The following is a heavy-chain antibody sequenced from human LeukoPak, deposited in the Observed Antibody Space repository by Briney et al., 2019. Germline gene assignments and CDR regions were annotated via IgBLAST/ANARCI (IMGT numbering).Heavy chain of an antibody. Sequence: PGGSLRLSCAASGFAFSTYWTHWVRQAPGKGLVWVSRIDSDGTRTTYADSVKGRFTISRDNAKNTLYLQMNSLRAEDTAVYYCARSPNCGGDCSWGQGTLVTVSS. CDR3: ARSPNCGGDCS. D-gene: IGHD2-21*02. CDR2: IDSDGTRT. CDR1: GFAFSTYW. V-gene: IGHV3-74*01. J-gene: IGHJ5*02.